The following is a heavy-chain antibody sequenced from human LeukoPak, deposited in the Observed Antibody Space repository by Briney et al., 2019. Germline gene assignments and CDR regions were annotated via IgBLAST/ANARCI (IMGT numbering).Heavy chain of an antibody. CDR2: ISAYNGNT. CDR1: GYTFTSYG. Sequence: GASVKVSCTASGYTFTSYGISWVRQAPGQGLEWMGWISAYNGNTNYAQKLQGRATMTTDTSTSTAYMELRSLRSDDTAVYYCARDGDDYGDYTTPPHYWGQGTLVTVSS. D-gene: IGHD4-17*01. V-gene: IGHV1-18*01. J-gene: IGHJ4*02. CDR3: ARDGDDYGDYTTPPHY.